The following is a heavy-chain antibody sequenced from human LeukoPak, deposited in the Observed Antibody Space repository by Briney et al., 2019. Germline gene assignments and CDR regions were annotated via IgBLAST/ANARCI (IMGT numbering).Heavy chain of an antibody. CDR3: VKDPIILARGVIITGSYYFDY. Sequence: GGSLRLSCAASGFTFSSYGMHWVRQAPGKGLEWVTFVRYDGYNKYYADSVKGRFTISRDNSKNTLYLQMNSLRAEDTAVYYCVKDPIILARGVIITGSYYFDYWGQGTLVTVSS. D-gene: IGHD3-10*01. J-gene: IGHJ4*02. CDR2: VRYDGYNK. CDR1: GFTFSSYG. V-gene: IGHV3-30*02.